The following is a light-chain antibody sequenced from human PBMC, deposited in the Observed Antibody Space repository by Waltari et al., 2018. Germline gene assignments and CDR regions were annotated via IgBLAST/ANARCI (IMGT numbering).Light chain of an antibody. CDR3: QHRFNWPPVI. CDR2: NAS. V-gene: IGKV3-11*01. Sequence: EIVLTQSPATLSLSPGERATLSCRASENVNINVAWYQQKPGQSPRLLIENASNRATGIPDRFSGSGSGTDFTLTISSLEPEDTAVYYCQHRFNWPPVIFGQGTRVEIK. J-gene: IGKJ5*01. CDR1: ENVNIN.